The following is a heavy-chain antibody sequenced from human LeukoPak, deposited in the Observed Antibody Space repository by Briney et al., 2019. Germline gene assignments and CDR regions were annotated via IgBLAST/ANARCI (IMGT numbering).Heavy chain of an antibody. J-gene: IGHJ3*02. D-gene: IGHD6-13*01. V-gene: IGHV3-7*01. CDR3: ARVGSSWYWSLATDDFDI. CDR1: GFTFSSYW. CDR2: IKQDGSEK. Sequence: GGSLRLSCAASGFTFSSYWMSGVRQAPGKGLEWVANIKQDGSEKYYVDSVKGRFTISRDNAKNSLYLQMNSLRAEDTAVYYCARVGSSWYWSLATDDFDIWGQGTMVTVSS.